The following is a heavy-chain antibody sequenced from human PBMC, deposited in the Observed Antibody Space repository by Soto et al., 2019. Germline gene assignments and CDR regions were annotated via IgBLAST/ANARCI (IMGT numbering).Heavy chain of an antibody. D-gene: IGHD3-22*01. CDR3: ARDSLYYYDSSGSFDY. J-gene: IGHJ4*02. CDR1: GFTFSSYS. CDR2: ISSSSYI. V-gene: IGHV3-21*01. Sequence: GGSLRLSCAASGFTFSSYSMNWVRQAPGKGLEWVSSISSSSYIYYADSVKGRFTISRDNAKNSLYLQMNSLRAEDTAVYYCARDSLYYYDSSGSFDYWGQGTLVTVSS.